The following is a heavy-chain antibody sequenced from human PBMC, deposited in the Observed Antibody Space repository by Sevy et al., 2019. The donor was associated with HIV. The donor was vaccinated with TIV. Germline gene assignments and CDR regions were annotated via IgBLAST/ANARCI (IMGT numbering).Heavy chain of an antibody. CDR2: ISGSGGST. CDR3: AKAGFWSGDYPYYFDY. CDR1: GFTFSSYA. J-gene: IGHJ4*02. V-gene: IGHV3-23*01. D-gene: IGHD3-3*01. Sequence: GGSLRLSCAASGFTFSSYAMSWVRQAPGKGLEWVSAISGSGGSTYYADSVKGRFTISRDNSKNTLYLQMNSLRAEDTAVYYCAKAGFWSGDYPYYFDYWGQGTLVTVSS.